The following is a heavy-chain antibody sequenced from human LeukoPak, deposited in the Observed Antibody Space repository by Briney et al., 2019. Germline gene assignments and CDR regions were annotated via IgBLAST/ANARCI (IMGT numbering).Heavy chain of an antibody. CDR1: GFTFSSYG. V-gene: IGHV3-30*03. CDR2: ISSDGSNK. D-gene: IGHD6-25*01. J-gene: IGHJ3*02. CDR3: ARKGNRAARDAFDI. Sequence: PGGSLRLSCAASGFTFSSYGMHWVRQAPGKGLEWVAGISSDGSNKYYADSVKGRFTISRDNSKNTLYLQMNRLIAEDTAVYYCARKGNRAARDAFDIWGQGTMVTVSS.